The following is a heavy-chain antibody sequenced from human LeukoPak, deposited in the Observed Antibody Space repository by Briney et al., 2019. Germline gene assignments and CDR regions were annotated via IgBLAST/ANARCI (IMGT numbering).Heavy chain of an antibody. CDR1: GYTFTGYY. CDR2: INSNSGGT. J-gene: IGHJ5*02. V-gene: IGHV1-2*02. Sequence: ASVKVSCKASGYTFTGYYMHWVRQAPGQGLEWMGWINSNSGGTNYAQKFQGRVTMTRDTSISTAYMELSRLRSDDTAVYYCARGAPHEYCSSTSCYWGGNWFDPWGQGTLVTVSS. CDR3: ARGAPHEYCSSTSCYWGGNWFDP. D-gene: IGHD2-2*01.